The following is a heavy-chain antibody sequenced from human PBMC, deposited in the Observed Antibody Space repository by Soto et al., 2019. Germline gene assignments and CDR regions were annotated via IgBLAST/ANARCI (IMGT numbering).Heavy chain of an antibody. CDR2: ISTSGSTT. V-gene: IGHV3-48*02. Sequence: GGSLRLSCAASGFIFSSDSMSWVRQAPGKGLEWVSYISTSGSTTHYADSVKGRFTISRDNAKNSLYLQMNSLRDEDTALYYCARTSNAWDDSRYFHHWGQGTLVTVSS. J-gene: IGHJ1*01. CDR1: GFIFSSDS. CDR3: ARTSNAWDDSRYFHH. D-gene: IGHD3-3*01.